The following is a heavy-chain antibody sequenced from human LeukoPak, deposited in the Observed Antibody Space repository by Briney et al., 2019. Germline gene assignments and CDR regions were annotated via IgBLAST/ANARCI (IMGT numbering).Heavy chain of an antibody. CDR1: GYSFTSHG. D-gene: IGHD1-14*01. V-gene: IGHV1-18*01. Sequence: ASVKVSCKTSGYSFTSHGISWVRQAPGQGLEWMVWISGYNGNTNYAQKFQGRVTMTTDASTRTAHMEVRGLRSDDTAVYYCARGGWTTGMDYWGQGTLVTVSS. CDR2: ISGYNGNT. CDR3: ARGGWTTGMDY. J-gene: IGHJ4*02.